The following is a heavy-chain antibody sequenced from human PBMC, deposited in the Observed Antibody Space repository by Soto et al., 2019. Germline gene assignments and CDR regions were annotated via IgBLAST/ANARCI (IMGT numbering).Heavy chain of an antibody. CDR3: ARELVVMVGDSADYFGLDV. D-gene: IGHD2-15*01. CDR2: IYNDGTT. CDR1: GIIVSSNY. V-gene: IGHV3-53*01. Sequence: PGGSLRLSCLASGIIVSSNYMTWVRQAPGKGLEWVSLIYNDGTTYYADSVKGRFTISRDSSKNTLFLLMDGLRAEDSAVYYCARELVVMVGDSADYFGLDVWGHGTTVTVSS. J-gene: IGHJ6*02.